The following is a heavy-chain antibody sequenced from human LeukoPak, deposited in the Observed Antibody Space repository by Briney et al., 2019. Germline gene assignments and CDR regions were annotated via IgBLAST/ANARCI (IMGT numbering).Heavy chain of an antibody. D-gene: IGHD1-26*01. Sequence: GGSLRLSCAASGFTFSSYGMHWVRQAPGKGLEWVAVIWYDGSNKYYADSVKGRFTISRDNSKNTLYLQMNSLRAEDTAVYYCAKEQRGAGYFDYWGQGTLVTVSS. CDR1: GFTFSSYG. CDR3: AKEQRGAGYFDY. CDR2: IWYDGSNK. J-gene: IGHJ4*02. V-gene: IGHV3-33*06.